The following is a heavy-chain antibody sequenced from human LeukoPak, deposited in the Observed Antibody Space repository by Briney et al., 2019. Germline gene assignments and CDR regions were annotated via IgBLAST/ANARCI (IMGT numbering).Heavy chain of an antibody. CDR3: ARGGLYNWNYSDYYYYYMDV. Sequence: SETLSLTCTVSGGSISSYYWSWIRQPPGRGLEWIGYIYYSGSTNYNPSLTSRVTISVDTSKNQFSLKLSSVTAADAAVYYCARGGLYNWNYSDYYYYYMDVWGKGTTVTVSS. D-gene: IGHD1-7*01. CDR2: IYYSGST. CDR1: GGSISSYY. J-gene: IGHJ6*03. V-gene: IGHV4-59*01.